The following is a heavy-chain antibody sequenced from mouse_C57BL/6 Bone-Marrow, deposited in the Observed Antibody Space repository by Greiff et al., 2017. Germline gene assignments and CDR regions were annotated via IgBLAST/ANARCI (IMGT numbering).Heavy chain of an antibody. D-gene: IGHD2-5*01. J-gene: IGHJ1*03. Sequence: QVQLKQPGAELVKPGSSVKMSCKASGYTFTSYWITWVKQRPGQGLEWIGDIYPGSGSTNYNEKFKSKATLTVDTSSSTAYMQLSSLTSEDAAVYYCARPYYSNYWYFDVWGTGTTVTVSS. CDR2: IYPGSGST. CDR1: GYTFTSYW. V-gene: IGHV1-55*01. CDR3: ARPYYSNYWYFDV.